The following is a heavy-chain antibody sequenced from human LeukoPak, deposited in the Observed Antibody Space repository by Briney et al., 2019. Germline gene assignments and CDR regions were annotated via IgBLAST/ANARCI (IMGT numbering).Heavy chain of an antibody. V-gene: IGHV4-34*01. CDR2: INHSGST. Sequence: SETLSLTCAVYGGSFGGYYRSWIRQPPGKGLEWIGEINHSGSTNYNPSLKSRVTISVDTSKNQFSLKLSSVTAADTAVYYCARQRQNYYGSGSYLLRGWFDPWGQGTLVTVSS. CDR1: GGSFGGYY. D-gene: IGHD3-10*01. J-gene: IGHJ5*02. CDR3: ARQRQNYYGSGSYLLRGWFDP.